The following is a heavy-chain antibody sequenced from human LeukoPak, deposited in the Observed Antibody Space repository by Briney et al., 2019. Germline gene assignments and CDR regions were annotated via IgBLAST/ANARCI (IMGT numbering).Heavy chain of an antibody. V-gene: IGHV3-7*01. Sequence: PGGSLRLSCAASGFTFSRSWMSWVRQAPGKGLEWVASIKQDGSEKYYVDSVKGRFTISRDNAKNSLYLQMNSLRAEDTAVYYCARDRYYGMDVWGKGTTVTVSS. CDR3: ARDRYYGMDV. CDR1: GFTFSRSW. J-gene: IGHJ6*04. CDR2: IKQDGSEK.